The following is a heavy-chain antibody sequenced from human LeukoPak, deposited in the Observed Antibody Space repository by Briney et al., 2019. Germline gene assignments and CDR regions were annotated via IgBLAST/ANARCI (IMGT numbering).Heavy chain of an antibody. CDR1: GFIFSSHG. V-gene: IGHV3-21*04. CDR3: AKGGMVRGVIMTSYYYYYYMDV. Sequence: GGSLRLSCAASGFIFSSHGMNWVRQAPGKGLEWVSSISSSSSYIYYADSVKGRFTISRDNSKNTLYLQMNSLRAEDTAVYYCAKGGMVRGVIMTSYYYYYYMDVWGKGTTVTVSS. D-gene: IGHD3-10*01. J-gene: IGHJ6*03. CDR2: ISSSSSYI.